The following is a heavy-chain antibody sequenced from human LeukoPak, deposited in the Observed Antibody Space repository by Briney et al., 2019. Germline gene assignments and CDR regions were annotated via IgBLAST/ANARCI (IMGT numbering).Heavy chain of an antibody. D-gene: IGHD3-22*01. J-gene: IGHJ4*02. Sequence: GASVTVSCKASGYTVTIYGISWVGQAPGQGLEWMGWISAYNGNTNYAQKLQRRVTMTTDTSTSTAYMELRSMRSDDTAVYYCARDQPPPRFITMIPLDYWGQGSLVTASS. CDR2: ISAYNGNT. V-gene: IGHV1-18*01. CDR3: ARDQPPPRFITMIPLDY. CDR1: GYTVTIYG.